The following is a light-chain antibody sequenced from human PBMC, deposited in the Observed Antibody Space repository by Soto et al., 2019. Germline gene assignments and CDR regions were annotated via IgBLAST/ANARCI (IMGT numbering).Light chain of an antibody. V-gene: IGLV2-11*01. CDR3: CSHAGSYTYV. Sequence: QSALTQPRSVSGSPGQSVTISCIGTSSDVGGYNYVSWYQQHPGKAPKVMIYDVSKRPSGVPDRFSGSKSGNTASLTISGLQAEDEADYYCCSHAGSYTYVFGTGTKVTVL. CDR1: SSDVGGYNY. J-gene: IGLJ1*01. CDR2: DVS.